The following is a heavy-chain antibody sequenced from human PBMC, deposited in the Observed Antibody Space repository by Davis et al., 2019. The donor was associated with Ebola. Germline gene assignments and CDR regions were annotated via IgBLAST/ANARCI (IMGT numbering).Heavy chain of an antibody. V-gene: IGHV3-33*01. CDR1: GFTFSSYG. D-gene: IGHD3-9*01. Sequence: GESLKISCAASGFTFSSYGMHWVRQAPGKGLEWVAVMSYDGSNKYYADSVKGRFTISRDNSKNTLYLQMNSLRAEDTAVYYCARDSYFDWLLGGYFDYWGQGTLVTVSS. J-gene: IGHJ4*02. CDR2: MSYDGSNK. CDR3: ARDSYFDWLLGGYFDY.